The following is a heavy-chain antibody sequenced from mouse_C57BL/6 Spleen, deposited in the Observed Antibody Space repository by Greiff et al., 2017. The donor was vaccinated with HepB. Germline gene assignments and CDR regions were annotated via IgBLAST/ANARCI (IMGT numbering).Heavy chain of an antibody. CDR3: ARIVIYYGYGYAMDY. Sequence: QVTLKVCGPGILQPSQTLSLTCSFSGFSLSTFGMGVGWIRQPSGKGLEWLAHIWWDDDKYYNPALKSRLTISKDTSKNQVFLKIANVYTADTATYYCARIVIYYGYGYAMDYWGQGTSVTVSS. J-gene: IGHJ4*01. D-gene: IGHD2-2*01. CDR2: IWWDDDK. V-gene: IGHV8-8*01. CDR1: GFSLSTFGMG.